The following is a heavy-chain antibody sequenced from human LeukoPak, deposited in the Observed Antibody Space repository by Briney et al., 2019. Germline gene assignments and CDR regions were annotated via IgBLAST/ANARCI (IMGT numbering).Heavy chain of an antibody. Sequence: PSETLSLTCAVYGGSFSGYYWSWIRQPPGKGLEWIGYIYYSGSTNYNPSLKSRVTISVDTSKNQFSLKLSSVTAADTAVYYCAREARTYYDFWSGYYLGGMDVWGQGTTVTVSS. V-gene: IGHV4-59*01. D-gene: IGHD3-3*01. J-gene: IGHJ6*02. CDR3: AREARTYYDFWSGYYLGGMDV. CDR1: GGSFSGYY. CDR2: IYYSGST.